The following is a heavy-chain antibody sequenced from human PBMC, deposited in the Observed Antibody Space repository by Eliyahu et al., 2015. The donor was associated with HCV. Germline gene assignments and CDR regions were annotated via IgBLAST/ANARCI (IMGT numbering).Heavy chain of an antibody. CDR2: IWYDGSNK. D-gene: IGHD4-17*01. Sequence: QVQLVESGGGVVQPGRSLRLSCAASGFXFSSXGXXWVRRAPGKGLEWVAVIWYDGSNKYYADSVKGRFTISRDNSKNTLYLQMNSLRAEDTAVYYCARDRGIEAIDYGDPPGDYYGMDVWGQGTTVTVSS. J-gene: IGHJ6*02. V-gene: IGHV3-33*01. CDR3: ARDRGIEAIDYGDPPGDYYGMDV. CDR1: GFXFSSXG.